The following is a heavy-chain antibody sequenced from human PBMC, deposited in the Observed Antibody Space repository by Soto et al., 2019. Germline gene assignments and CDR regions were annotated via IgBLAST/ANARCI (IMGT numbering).Heavy chain of an antibody. CDR1: GGSISSGGYY. Sequence: PSETLSLTCTVSGGSISSGGYYWSWIRQHPGKGLEWIGYIYNSGNTYYNPSLKSRVVISVATSKKQFSLKLTSVTAADTAVYYCARGSLLSGYYHPHSGMDVWGQGTTVTVSS. J-gene: IGHJ6*02. V-gene: IGHV4-31*03. CDR3: ARGSLLSGYYHPHSGMDV. CDR2: IYNSGNT. D-gene: IGHD3-3*01.